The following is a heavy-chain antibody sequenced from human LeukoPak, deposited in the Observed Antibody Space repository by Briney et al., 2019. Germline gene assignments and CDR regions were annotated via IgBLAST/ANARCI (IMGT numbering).Heavy chain of an antibody. CDR1: GFTFDDYG. CDR2: INWNGGST. V-gene: IGHV3-20*04. Sequence: GGSLRLSCVASGFTFDDYGMSWVRQAPGKGLEWVSGINWNGGSTGYADSVRGRFTISRDDAKNSLYLQMNSLRAEDTAVYYCARKTQWLLSPFDYWGQGTLVTVSS. D-gene: IGHD6-19*01. J-gene: IGHJ4*02. CDR3: ARKTQWLLSPFDY.